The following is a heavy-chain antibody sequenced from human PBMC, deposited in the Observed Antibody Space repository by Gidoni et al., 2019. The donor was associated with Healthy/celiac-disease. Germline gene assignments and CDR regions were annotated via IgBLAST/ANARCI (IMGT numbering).Heavy chain of an antibody. Sequence: GLEWIGRIYTSGSTNYNPSLKSRVTISIDTSKNQFSLKLSSVTAADTAVYYCAREYGSYYLNAFDILGQGTMVTVSS. V-gene: IGHV4-61*02. CDR3: AREYGSYYLNAFDI. CDR2: IYTSGST. J-gene: IGHJ3*02. D-gene: IGHD1-26*01.